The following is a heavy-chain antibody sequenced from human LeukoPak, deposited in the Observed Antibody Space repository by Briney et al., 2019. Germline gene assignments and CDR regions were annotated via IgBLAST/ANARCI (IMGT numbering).Heavy chain of an antibody. J-gene: IGHJ4*02. V-gene: IGHV4-38-2*01. CDR3: ARRKTLFWYFDY. CDR2: IYSSGST. CDR1: GYSISSGYS. D-gene: IGHD3-3*01. Sequence: KTSETLSLTCAVSGYSISSGYSWDWIRQSPGKGLEWIGNIYSSGSTYYNPSLKSRVTISVDTSKNQFSLSLNSVTAADTAVYYYARRKTLFWYFDYWGQGTLVTVSS.